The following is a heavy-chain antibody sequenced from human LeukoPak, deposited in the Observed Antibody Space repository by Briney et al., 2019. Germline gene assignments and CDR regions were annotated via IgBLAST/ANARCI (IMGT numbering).Heavy chain of an antibody. D-gene: IGHD3-9*01. CDR2: IWYDGSNK. Sequence: GGSLRLSCAASGFTFSSYGMHWVRQAPGKGLEWVAVIWYDGSNKYCADSVKGRFTISRDNSKNTLYLQMNSLRAEDTAVYYCAEEEDYDILAYDAFDIWGQGTMVTVSS. V-gene: IGHV3-33*06. CDR3: AEEEDYDILAYDAFDI. J-gene: IGHJ3*02. CDR1: GFTFSSYG.